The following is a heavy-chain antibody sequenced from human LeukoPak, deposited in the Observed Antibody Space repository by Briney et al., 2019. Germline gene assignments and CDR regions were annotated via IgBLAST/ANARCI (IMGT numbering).Heavy chain of an antibody. V-gene: IGHV1-46*01. CDR2: VYVTGETT. CDR1: GDTFTYYH. Sequence: GASVKVSCQASGDTFTYYHIHWMRQAPGRGVAWMGAVYVTGETTRNAQNFQGRVTMTRDPSTGTVYMELTSLRSEDTAVYYCATEAPGSYYFDYWGQGVLVTVSS. CDR3: ATEAPGSYYFDY. J-gene: IGHJ4*02.